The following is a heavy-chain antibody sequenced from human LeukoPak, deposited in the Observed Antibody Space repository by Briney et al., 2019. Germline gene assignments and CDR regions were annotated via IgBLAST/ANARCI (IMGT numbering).Heavy chain of an antibody. CDR1: GFTFSSYG. J-gene: IGHJ4*02. D-gene: IGHD4-17*01. CDR2: IRYDGSSK. CDR3: ARAARYDYGDYFDY. V-gene: IGHV3-30*02. Sequence: GGSLRLSCGASGFTFSSYGMHWVRQAPGKGLEWVAFIRYDGSSKYYADSVKGRFTISRDNSKNTLYLQMNSLRAEDTAVYYCARAARYDYGDYFDYWGQGTLVTVSS.